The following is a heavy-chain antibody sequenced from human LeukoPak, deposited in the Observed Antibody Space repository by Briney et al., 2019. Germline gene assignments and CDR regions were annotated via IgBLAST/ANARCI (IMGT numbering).Heavy chain of an antibody. CDR3: ARSGGYCGSTTCHTTWFAP. V-gene: IGHV4-39*07. D-gene: IGHD2-15*01. CDR2: DYSSGST. J-gene: IGHJ5*02. Sequence: SETLSLTCTVSGGSITSGDDYWGWIRQPPGRALEWIGSDYSSGSTYYNPSLQNRVTISLDTSKNQFSLNLKSVTAADTAVYYCARSGGYCGSTTCHTTWFAPWGQGTLVTVSS. CDR1: GGSITSGDDY.